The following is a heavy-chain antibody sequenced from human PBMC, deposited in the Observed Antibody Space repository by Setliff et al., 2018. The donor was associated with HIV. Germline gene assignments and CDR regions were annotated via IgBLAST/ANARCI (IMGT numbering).Heavy chain of an antibody. CDR1: GGSINNNQ. Sequence: SETLSLTCTVSGGSINNNQWSWIRQPPGKGLEWIGYIYSSGNTNYNPSLKSRVIISVDTSKNQFSLKLSSVTAADTAVYYCARVYFDILTGYGYFDDWGQGTLVTVSS. V-gene: IGHV4-4*09. D-gene: IGHD3-9*01. CDR2: IYSSGNT. J-gene: IGHJ4*02. CDR3: ARVYFDILTGYGYFDD.